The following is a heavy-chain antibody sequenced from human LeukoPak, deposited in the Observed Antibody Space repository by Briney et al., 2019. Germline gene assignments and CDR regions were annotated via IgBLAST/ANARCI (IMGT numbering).Heavy chain of an antibody. CDR2: ISGRSDTR. J-gene: IGHJ6*02. D-gene: IGHD3-10*02. V-gene: IGHV3-48*01. Sequence: GGSLRLSCAASGFTFSSYSMNWVRQSPGKGLEWLSYISGRSDTRYHADSLKGRFTISRDNAKNSLYLQMNSLRAEDTAVYYCARDVRSLMDVWGQGTTVTVS. CDR1: GFTFSSYS. CDR3: ARDVRSLMDV.